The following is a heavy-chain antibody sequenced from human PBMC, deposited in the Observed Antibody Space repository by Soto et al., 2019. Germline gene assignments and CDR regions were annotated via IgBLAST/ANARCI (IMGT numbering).Heavy chain of an antibody. CDR1: GSTFSSYA. D-gene: IGHD3-22*01. CDR3: ANLYRSYDSSGYSPDAFDI. CDR2: IIPIFGTA. J-gene: IGHJ3*02. V-gene: IGHV1-69*13. Sequence: SVKVSCKASGSTFSSYAISWVRQAPGQGLEWMGGIIPIFGTANYAQKFQGRVTITADEPTSTAYMELSSLRSEDTAVYYCANLYRSYDSSGYSPDAFDIWGQGTMVTVSS.